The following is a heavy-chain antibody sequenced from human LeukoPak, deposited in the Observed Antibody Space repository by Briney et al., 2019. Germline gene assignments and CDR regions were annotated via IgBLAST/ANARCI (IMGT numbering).Heavy chain of an antibody. D-gene: IGHD2-15*01. CDR2: IYPGDSDI. V-gene: IGHV5-51*01. CDR3: ARGLYCSGGSCRFDY. Sequence: GESLKISCEGSGYSFTSSWIGWVRQMPGKGLEWMGIIYPGDSDISYSPSFQGQVTISADKSITTAYLQWSSLKASDTAIYYCARGLYCSGGSCRFDYWGQGTLVTVSS. J-gene: IGHJ4*02. CDR1: GYSFTSSW.